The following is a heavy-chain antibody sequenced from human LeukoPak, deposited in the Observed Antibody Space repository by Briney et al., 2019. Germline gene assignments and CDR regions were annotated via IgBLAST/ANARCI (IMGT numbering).Heavy chain of an antibody. CDR3: ARGAFDI. V-gene: IGHV4-39*07. Sequence: SETLSLTCTVSGGSISSSTYYWGWIRQPPGKGLEWIGSIFYSGKTDDNPSLKSRVTISLDTSKNQFSLKLRSVTAADTAVYYCARGAFDIWGQGTMVTVSS. J-gene: IGHJ3*02. CDR1: GGSISSSTYY. CDR2: IFYSGKT.